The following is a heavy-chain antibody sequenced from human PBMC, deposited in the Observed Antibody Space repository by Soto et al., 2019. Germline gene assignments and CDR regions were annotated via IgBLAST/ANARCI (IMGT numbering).Heavy chain of an antibody. CDR2: INPNSSGT. D-gene: IGHD6-19*01. CDR3: ARDLGSCWLYYFAY. V-gene: IGHV1-2*02. Sequence: QVQLVQSGAEVKKPGASVKVSCKASGYTFTGYYMHWVRQAPGQGLEWMGWINPNSSGTVYAQKFQGRVTMTRDTSISTAYMELSRLRSDDTAMYYCARDLGSCWLYYFAYWGQGTLVTVSS. J-gene: IGHJ4*02. CDR1: GYTFTGYY.